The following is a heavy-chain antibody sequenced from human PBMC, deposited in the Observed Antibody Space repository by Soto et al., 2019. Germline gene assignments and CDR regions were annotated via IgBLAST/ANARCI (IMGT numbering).Heavy chain of an antibody. CDR1: GGAMSSYY. CDR3: ARDNYGCLDP. D-gene: IGHD3-10*01. CDR2: IYYSGST. J-gene: IGHJ5*02. Sequence: PSETLSRTCTGSGGAMSSYYWSWIRQPPGKGLEWIGYIYYSGSTNYNPSLKSRVTISVDTSKNQFSLKLSSVTAADTAVYYCARDNYGCLDPRGQGTLVTVSS. V-gene: IGHV4-59*01.